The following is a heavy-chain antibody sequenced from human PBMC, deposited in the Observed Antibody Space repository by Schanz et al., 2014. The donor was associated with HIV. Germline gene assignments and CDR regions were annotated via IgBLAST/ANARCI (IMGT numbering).Heavy chain of an antibody. D-gene: IGHD3-22*01. Sequence: QVQLVESGGGVVQPGRSLRLSCAASGFTFSSFGMHWVRQAPGKGLEWVAVISSDGSEEYFADSVKGRFTISRDNSKNTQYLQMHRLSSEDTAQYYWSKGASPYHDSSGGYPDYWGQGTLVTVSS. CDR1: GFTFSSFG. V-gene: IGHV3-30*18. CDR3: SKGASPYHDSSGGYPDY. J-gene: IGHJ4*02. CDR2: ISSDGSEE.